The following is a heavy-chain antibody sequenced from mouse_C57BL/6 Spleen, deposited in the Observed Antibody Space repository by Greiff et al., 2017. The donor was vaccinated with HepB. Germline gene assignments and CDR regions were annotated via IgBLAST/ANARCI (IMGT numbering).Heavy chain of an antibody. Sequence: VQLQQSGPELVKPGASVKISCKASGYTFTDYYMNWVKQSHGKSLEWIGDINPNNGGTSYNQKFKGKATLTVDKSSSTAYMELRSLTSEDSAVYYCARDEGYYGYWGQGTTLTVSS. CDR1: GYTFTDYY. V-gene: IGHV1-26*01. CDR3: ARDEGYYGY. D-gene: IGHD2-3*01. J-gene: IGHJ2*01. CDR2: INPNNGGT.